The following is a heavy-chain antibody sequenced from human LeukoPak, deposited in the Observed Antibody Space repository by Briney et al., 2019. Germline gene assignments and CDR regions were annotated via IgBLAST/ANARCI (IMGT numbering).Heavy chain of an antibody. J-gene: IGHJ4*02. CDR1: GFTFSSYW. CDR3: ARKYYDILTGYLDY. Sequence: PGRSLRLSCAASGFTFSSYWMSWVRQAPGKGLEWVANIKQDGSEKYYVDSVKGRFTISRDNAKNSLYLQMNSLRAEDTAVYYCARKYYDILTGYLDYWGQGTLVTVSS. V-gene: IGHV3-7*04. CDR2: IKQDGSEK. D-gene: IGHD3-9*01.